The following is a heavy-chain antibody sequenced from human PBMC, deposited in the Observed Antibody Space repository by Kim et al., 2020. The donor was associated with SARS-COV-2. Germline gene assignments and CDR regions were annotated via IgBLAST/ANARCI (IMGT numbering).Heavy chain of an antibody. J-gene: IGHJ4*02. V-gene: IGHV3-30*02. CDR3: AKVPSRIAVAGDY. Sequence: ADSVKGRLTLSRDNSKNTLYLQMNSLRAEDTAVYYCAKVPSRIAVAGDYWGQGTLVTVSS. D-gene: IGHD6-19*01.